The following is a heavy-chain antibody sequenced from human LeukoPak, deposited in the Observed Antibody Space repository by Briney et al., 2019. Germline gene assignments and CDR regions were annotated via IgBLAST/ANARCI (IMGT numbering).Heavy chain of an antibody. CDR3: ARTMYYYGSGDSDY. D-gene: IGHD3-10*01. Sequence: SSETLPLTCTVSGGSVTSGTYFLNWIRQAPGKGLEWIGYIDYNGRTNYNPSLKSRVTISVGTSKNQFSLKVNSVTATDTAVYYCARTMYYYGSGDSDYWGQGTLVTVSS. CDR2: IDYNGRT. V-gene: IGHV4-61*01. J-gene: IGHJ4*02. CDR1: GGSVTSGTYF.